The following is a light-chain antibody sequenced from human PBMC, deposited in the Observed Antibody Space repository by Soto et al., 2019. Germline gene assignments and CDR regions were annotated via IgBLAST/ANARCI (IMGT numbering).Light chain of an antibody. J-gene: IGKJ1*01. CDR1: QSVSSN. CDR2: GAS. Sequence: EIVMTQSPATLSVSPGERATLSCRASQSVSSNLAWYQQKPGQAPRLLIHGASTRATSFPARFSGSGSGTDFTLTISSLQSEDFAVYYCQQYNNWPWTFGQGTKVDIK. CDR3: QQYNNWPWT. V-gene: IGKV3-15*01.